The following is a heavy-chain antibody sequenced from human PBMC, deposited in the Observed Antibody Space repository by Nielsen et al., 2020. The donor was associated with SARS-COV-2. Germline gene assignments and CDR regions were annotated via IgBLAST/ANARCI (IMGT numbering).Heavy chain of an antibody. D-gene: IGHD3-10*01. J-gene: IGHJ6*02. CDR2: ISSSSSYI. CDR3: AKDGYYGSGSYNYYGMDV. Sequence: WIRQPPGKGLEWVSSISSSSSYIHYADSVKGRFTISRDNSKNTLYLQMNSLRAEDTAVYYCAKDGYYGSGSYNYYGMDVWGQGTTVTVSS. V-gene: IGHV3-21*04.